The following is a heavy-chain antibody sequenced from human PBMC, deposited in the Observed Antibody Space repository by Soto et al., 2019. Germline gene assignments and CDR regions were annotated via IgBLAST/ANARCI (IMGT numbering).Heavy chain of an antibody. V-gene: IGHV5-51*01. D-gene: IGHD4-17*01. CDR3: ARHGFYGDYASNYFDP. J-gene: IGHJ5*02. CDR2: IYPGDSDS. Sequence: GESLKISCEGFGYNFATYWIAWVRQMPGKGLEYMGIIYPGDSDSRYSPSFQGQVTFSADKSISTAYMQWGSLKASDTAMYYCARHGFYGDYASNYFDPWGQGTLVTVSS. CDR1: GYNFATYW.